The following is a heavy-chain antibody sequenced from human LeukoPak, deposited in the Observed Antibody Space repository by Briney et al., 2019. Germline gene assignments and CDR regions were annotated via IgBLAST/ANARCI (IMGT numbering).Heavy chain of an antibody. J-gene: IGHJ4*02. Sequence: SETLSLTCTVSGGSISSSSYYWGWIRQPPGKGLEWIGEINHSGSTNYNPSLKSRVTISVDTSKNQFSLKLSSVTAADTAVYYCASRSAMVRTFDYWGQGTLVTVSS. CDR1: GGSISSSSYY. CDR2: INHSGST. V-gene: IGHV4-39*07. D-gene: IGHD5-18*01. CDR3: ASRSAMVRTFDY.